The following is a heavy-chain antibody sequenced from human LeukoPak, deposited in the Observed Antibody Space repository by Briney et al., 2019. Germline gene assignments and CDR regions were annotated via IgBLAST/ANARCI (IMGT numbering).Heavy chain of an antibody. Sequence: SETLSLTCTVSGGSISSSSYYWGWVRQPPGKGLEWIGSIYYSGSTYYNPSLKSRVTISVDTSKNQFSLKLSSVTAADTAVYYCARIHGSGSYYNFGDYYYMDVWGKGTTVTASS. V-gene: IGHV4-39*01. J-gene: IGHJ6*03. CDR1: GGSISSSSYY. CDR2: IYYSGST. D-gene: IGHD3-10*01. CDR3: ARIHGSGSYYNFGDYYYMDV.